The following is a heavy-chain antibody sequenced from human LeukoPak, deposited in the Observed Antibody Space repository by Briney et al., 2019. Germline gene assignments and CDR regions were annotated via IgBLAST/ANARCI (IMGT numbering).Heavy chain of an antibody. J-gene: IGHJ5*02. CDR1: GYTFIGYY. D-gene: IGHD5-18*01. CDR3: AREGDTAIDTNWFDP. V-gene: IGHV1-2*02. Sequence: ASVKVSCKASGYTFIGYYLHWVRQAPGQGLEWMGWINPNTGVTNYAQRFQGRVTMTRDTSISTAYMELSRLGSDDTAVYYCAREGDTAIDTNWFDPWGLGSLVTVFS. CDR2: INPNTGVT.